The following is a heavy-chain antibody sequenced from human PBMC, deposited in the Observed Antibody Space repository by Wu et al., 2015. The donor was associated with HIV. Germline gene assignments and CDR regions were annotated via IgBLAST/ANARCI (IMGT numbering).Heavy chain of an antibody. CDR2: IIPVFDSP. J-gene: IGHJ4*02. Sequence: QVQLVQSAAELKKPGSSVRLSCQTSAENFNSISITWVRQVPGQGLEWMGGIIPVFDSPTYAQKFQGRVTITADESTSTAYMELSSLRSEDAAVYYCATDGDYISGSVYWGQGTLVTVSS. CDR1: AENFNSIS. CDR3: ATDGDYISGSVY. D-gene: IGHD6-25*01. V-gene: IGHV1-69*12.